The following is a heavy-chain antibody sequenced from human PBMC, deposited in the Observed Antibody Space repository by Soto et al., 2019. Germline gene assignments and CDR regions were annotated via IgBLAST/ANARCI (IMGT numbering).Heavy chain of an antibody. CDR1: GFTFSDYY. V-gene: IGHV3-11*01. J-gene: IGHJ4*02. D-gene: IGHD3-9*01. CDR3: ARDLNPYYDILTGYSPQGYFDY. Sequence: LRLSCAASGFTFSDYYMSWIRQAPGKGLEWVSYISSSGSTIYYADSVKGRFTISRDNAKNSLYLQMNSLIAEDTAVYYCARDLNPYYDILTGYSPQGYFDYWGQGTLVTVSS. CDR2: ISSSGSTI.